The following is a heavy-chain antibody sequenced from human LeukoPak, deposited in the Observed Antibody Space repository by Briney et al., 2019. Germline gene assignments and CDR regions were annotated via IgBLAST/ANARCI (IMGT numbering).Heavy chain of an antibody. CDR1: GFTFSSYS. CDR2: ISNNGDNT. D-gene: IGHD3-9*01. CDR3: VKASLYYDTVNGYSNYGMDV. V-gene: IGHV3-64D*09. J-gene: IGHJ6*02. Sequence: GGSLRLSCSASGFTFSSYSIHWVRQAPGKGLEYISVISNNGDNTYYADSVKGRFTISRDNAKKTVFLQMSSLRTEDTAVYYCVKASLYYDTVNGYSNYGMDVWGQGTTVTVSS.